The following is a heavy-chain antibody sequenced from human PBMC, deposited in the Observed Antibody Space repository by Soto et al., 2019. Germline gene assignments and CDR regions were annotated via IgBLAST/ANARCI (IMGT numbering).Heavy chain of an antibody. Sequence: PGGSLRLSCAVSGFTFSSCGMNWVRQAPGKGLEWVSYISDRGDIIYYAGSVKGRFTISRDNAKNSLYLQMNSLRDEDTAVYYCARCSANSCYSYGVDVWGQGTTVTVSS. CDR1: GFTFSSCG. V-gene: IGHV3-48*02. D-gene: IGHD2-15*01. CDR2: ISDRGDII. CDR3: ARCSANSCYSYGVDV. J-gene: IGHJ6*02.